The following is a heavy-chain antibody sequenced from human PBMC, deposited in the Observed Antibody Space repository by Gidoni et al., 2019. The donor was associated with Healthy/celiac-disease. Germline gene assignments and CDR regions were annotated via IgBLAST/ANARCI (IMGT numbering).Heavy chain of an antibody. J-gene: IGHJ3*02. CDR1: GGSFSGYY. D-gene: IGHD4-17*01. CDR3: ARGRRKDYGDYPPRDLPFDI. Sequence: QVQLQQWGAGLLKPSETLSLTCAVYGGSFSGYYWSWIRQPPGKGLEWIGEINHSGSTNYNPSLKSRVTISVDTSKNQFSLKLSSVTAADTAVYYCARGRRKDYGDYPPRDLPFDIWGQGTMVTVSS. CDR2: INHSGST. V-gene: IGHV4-34*01.